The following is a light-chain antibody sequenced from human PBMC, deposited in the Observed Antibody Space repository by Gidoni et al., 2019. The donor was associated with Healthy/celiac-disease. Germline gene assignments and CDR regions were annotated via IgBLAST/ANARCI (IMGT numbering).Light chain of an antibody. J-gene: IGLJ1*01. V-gene: IGLV3-1*01. Sequence: SYELTQPPSVSVSPGQTASITCSGDKLGDKYACWYQQKPGQSPVLVIYQDSKRPSGIPERFSGSNSGNTATLTISGTQAMDEADYYCQAWDRSTAVVFGTGTKVTVL. CDR2: QDS. CDR1: KLGDKY. CDR3: QAWDRSTAVV.